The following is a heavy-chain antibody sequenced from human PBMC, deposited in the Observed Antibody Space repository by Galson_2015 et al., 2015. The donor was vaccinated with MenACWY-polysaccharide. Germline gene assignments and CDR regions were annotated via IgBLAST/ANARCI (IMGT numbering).Heavy chain of an antibody. Sequence: SVKVSCKASGYTFTSYGVTWVRQAPGQGLEWMGRISTYNGNTNYAQKFQGRVTMTTDTSTSTAYMELRSLRSDDTAVYYCARDWTRCYLDVFDIWGQGTMVTVSS. J-gene: IGHJ3*02. CDR1: GYTFTSYG. V-gene: IGHV1-18*01. D-gene: IGHD2-2*01. CDR2: ISTYNGNT. CDR3: ARDWTRCYLDVFDI.